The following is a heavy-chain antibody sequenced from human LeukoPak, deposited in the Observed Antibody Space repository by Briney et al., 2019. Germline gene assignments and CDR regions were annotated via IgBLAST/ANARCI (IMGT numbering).Heavy chain of an antibody. J-gene: IGHJ5*02. Sequence: GGSLRLSCAASGFTFSNYGMNWVRQAPGKGLEWVSSISTSSSYIYYADSLKGRFTISRDNARNSVYLQMNSLRAEDTAVYYCARGFLGIAARKSWFDPWGQGTLVTVSS. CDR1: GFTFSNYG. CDR2: ISTSSSYI. D-gene: IGHD6-6*01. CDR3: ARGFLGIAARKSWFDP. V-gene: IGHV3-21*01.